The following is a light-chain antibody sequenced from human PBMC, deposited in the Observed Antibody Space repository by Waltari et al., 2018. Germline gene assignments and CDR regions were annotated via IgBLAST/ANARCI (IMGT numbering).Light chain of an antibody. V-gene: IGKV4-1*01. Sequence: DIVMTQSPYSLAGSASEKATIDCKSGQSVLYSSNNKNYLAWYQQKPGQPPKLLIYWATTRESGVPDRFSGSGSGTDFTLTISSLQAEDVAVYYCQQYYSTAIFTFGPGTKVDIK. CDR2: WAT. J-gene: IGKJ3*01. CDR1: QSVLYSSNNKNY. CDR3: QQYYSTAIFT.